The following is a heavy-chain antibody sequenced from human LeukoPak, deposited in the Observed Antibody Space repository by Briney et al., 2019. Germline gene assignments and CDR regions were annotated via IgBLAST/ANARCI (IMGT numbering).Heavy chain of an antibody. V-gene: IGHV4-39*01. CDR2: IYYSGST. J-gene: IGHJ3*02. Sequence: SETLSLTCTVSGGSISSSSYYWGWIRQPPGKGLEWIGSIYYSGSTYYNPSLKSRVTISVDTSKNQFSLKLSSVTAADTAVYYCVRPDNLGYCSSTSCPDAFDIWGQGTMVTVSS. CDR3: VRPDNLGYCSSTSCPDAFDI. CDR1: GGSISSSSYY. D-gene: IGHD2-2*01.